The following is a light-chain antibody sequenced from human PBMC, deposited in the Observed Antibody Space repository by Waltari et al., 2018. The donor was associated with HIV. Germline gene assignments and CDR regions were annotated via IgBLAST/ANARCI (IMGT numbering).Light chain of an antibody. J-gene: IGKJ3*01. V-gene: IGKV4-1*01. CDR1: QILLYSSDNKNY. CDR3: QQYYTTPDT. CDR2: WAS. Sequence: DIVMTQSPDSLAVSLGERATINCKSSQILLYSSDNKNYLAWYQQKPGQPPKLLIYWASTRESGVPDRFSGSGSGTDFTLSISGLQAEDVAVYFCQQYYTTPDTFGPGTKVDIK.